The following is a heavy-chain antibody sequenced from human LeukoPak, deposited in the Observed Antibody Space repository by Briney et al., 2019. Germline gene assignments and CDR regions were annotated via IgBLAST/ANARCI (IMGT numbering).Heavy chain of an antibody. CDR1: GYTFTSYD. V-gene: IGHV1-8*01. J-gene: IGHJ6*02. CDR2: MNPNSGNT. CDR3: ARGGGGSWYYCYYGMDV. Sequence: GASVKVSCKASGYTFTSYDINWVRQATGQGLEWMGWMNPNSGNTGYAQKFQGRVTMTRNTSMSTAYMELSSLRSEDTAVYYCARGGGGSWYYCYYGMDVWGQGTTVTVSS. D-gene: IGHD2-15*01.